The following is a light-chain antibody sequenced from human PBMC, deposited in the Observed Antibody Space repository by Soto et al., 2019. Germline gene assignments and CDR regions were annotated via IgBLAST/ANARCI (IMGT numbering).Light chain of an antibody. CDR3: CSSAPESTYV. CDR2: KGT. Sequence: QSVLTQPASVSGSPGQSITISCTGTSSDVGGYNYVSWYQHHPGKAPQVIIYKGTRRPSGVSNRFSGSTSGNAASLTISGLQADDEADYFCCSSAPESTYVFGTGTKVTVL. J-gene: IGLJ1*01. CDR1: SSDVGGYNY. V-gene: IGLV2-23*01.